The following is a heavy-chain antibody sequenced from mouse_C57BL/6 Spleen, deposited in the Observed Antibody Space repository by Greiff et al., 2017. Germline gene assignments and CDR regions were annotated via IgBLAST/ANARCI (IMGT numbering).Heavy chain of an antibody. CDR1: GFTFIPYA. D-gene: IGHD1-1*01. J-gene: IGHJ4*01. V-gene: IGHV10-3*01. CDR2: IRSKSSNYAT. CDR3: VRDHYGSSYAMDY. Sequence: GGGLVQPKGSLKLSCAAFGFTFIPYAMLWVRLAPGKGLEWVARIRSKSSNYATYYDDSVKDRFTISRDDSQSMLYLHMNNRKTEYTAMYYCVRDHYGSSYAMDYWGQGTSVTVSS.